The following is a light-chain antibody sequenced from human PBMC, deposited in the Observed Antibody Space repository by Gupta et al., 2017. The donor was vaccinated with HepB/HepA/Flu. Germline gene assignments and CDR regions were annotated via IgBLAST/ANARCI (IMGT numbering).Light chain of an antibody. CDR2: DDS. J-gene: IGLJ3*02. CDR1: NIGSKN. CDR3: QVWDTSSDQGV. V-gene: IGLV3-21*03. Sequence: SSVLSQPPSVSVAPGKTATITCAGNNIGSKNVHWYQQKPGQAPALLVYDDSNRPSGIPERFSGSNSGNMATLTISRVEAGDEADYYCQVWDTSSDQGVFGGGTKVTVL.